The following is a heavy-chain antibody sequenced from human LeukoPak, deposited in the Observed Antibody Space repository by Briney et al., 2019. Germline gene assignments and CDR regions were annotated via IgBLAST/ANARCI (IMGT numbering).Heavy chain of an antibody. V-gene: IGHV1-2*02. D-gene: IGHD2-21*02. Sequence: VKVSCKASGYTFTGYYMHWVRQAPGQGLEWMGWINPNSGGTNYAQKFQGRVTMTRDTSISTAYMELSRLRSDDTAVYYCARVPVAYCGGDCYSIFDYWGQGTLVTVSS. CDR3: ARVPVAYCGGDCYSIFDY. CDR2: INPNSGGT. J-gene: IGHJ4*02. CDR1: GYTFTGYY.